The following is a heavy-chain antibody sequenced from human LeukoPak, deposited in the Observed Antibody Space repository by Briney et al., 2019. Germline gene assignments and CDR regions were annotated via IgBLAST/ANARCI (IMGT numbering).Heavy chain of an antibody. CDR2: ISSSSSTI. D-gene: IGHD7-27*01. Sequence: GGSLRLSCAASGFTFSSYSMNWVRQAPGKGVEWVSYISSSSSTIYYADSVKGRFTISRDNAKNSLYLQMNSLRDEDTAVYYCARTNWAVYYWFDPWGQGTLVTVSS. CDR3: ARTNWAVYYWFDP. CDR1: GFTFSSYS. J-gene: IGHJ5*02. V-gene: IGHV3-48*02.